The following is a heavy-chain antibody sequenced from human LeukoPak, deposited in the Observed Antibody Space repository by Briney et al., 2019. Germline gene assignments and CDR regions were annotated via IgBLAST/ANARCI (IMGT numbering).Heavy chain of an antibody. J-gene: IGHJ3*02. CDR2: IYYNGAT. Sequence: PSETLSLTCIVSGGSVSSSSYYWGWIRQPPGKALEWIGTIYYNGATRYNPSLNSRVTISVDTSKNQFSLKLSSVTAADTAVYYCARAPDYYDSPVAFDIWGQGTMVTVSS. V-gene: IGHV4-39*07. CDR3: ARAPDYYDSPVAFDI. D-gene: IGHD3-22*01. CDR1: GGSVSSSSYY.